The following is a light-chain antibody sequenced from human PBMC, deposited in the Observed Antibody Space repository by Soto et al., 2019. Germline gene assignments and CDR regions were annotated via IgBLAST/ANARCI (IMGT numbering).Light chain of an antibody. Sequence: EIVMTQSPVTLSVSPGERATLSCRASQSISSRYLAWYQQKPGQAPRLLMYGVSSRATGTPDRFSGSGSGTDFTLTISRLEPEDFAVYHCQQYDSSPTFGQGTKVDIK. J-gene: IGKJ1*01. V-gene: IGKV3-20*01. CDR3: QQYDSSPT. CDR2: GVS. CDR1: QSISSRY.